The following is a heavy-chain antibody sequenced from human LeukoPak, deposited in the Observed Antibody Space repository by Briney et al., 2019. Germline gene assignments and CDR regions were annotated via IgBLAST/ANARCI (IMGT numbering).Heavy chain of an antibody. CDR2: IKPNSGGR. CDR3: ARTIVGATSRMDV. D-gene: IGHD1-26*01. Sequence: ASVKVSCKASGYTFTGYYMHWVRQAPGRGLEWMGWIKPNSGGRNYAQKFQGRVTMTRDTSTSTAYMELSRLRSDDTAVYYCARTIVGATSRMDVWGQGTTVTVSS. J-gene: IGHJ6*02. V-gene: IGHV1-2*02. CDR1: GYTFTGYY.